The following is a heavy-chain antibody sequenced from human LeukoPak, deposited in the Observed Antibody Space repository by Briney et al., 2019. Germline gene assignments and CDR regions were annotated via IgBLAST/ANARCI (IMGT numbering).Heavy chain of an antibody. J-gene: IGHJ4*02. D-gene: IGHD6-6*01. V-gene: IGHV3-7*01. CDR1: GFTFSSYS. CDR3: AREAIAARNFDY. Sequence: SGGSLRLSCAASGFTFSSYSMNWVRQAPGKGLEWVANIKQDGSEKYYVDSVKGRFTISRDNAKNSLYLQMNSLRAEDTAVYYCAREAIAARNFDYWGQGTLVTVSS. CDR2: IKQDGSEK.